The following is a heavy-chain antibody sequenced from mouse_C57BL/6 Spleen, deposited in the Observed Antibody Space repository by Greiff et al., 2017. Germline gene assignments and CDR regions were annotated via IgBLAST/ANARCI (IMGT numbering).Heavy chain of an antibody. D-gene: IGHD2-4*01. Sequence: VKLQQSGPELVKPGASVKISCKASGYAFSSSWMNWVKQRPGKGLEWIGRIYPGDGDTNYNGKFKGKATLTADKSSSTAYMQLSSLTSEDSAVYFCGRYYDYGGAMDYWGQGTSVTVSS. CDR3: GRYYDYGGAMDY. V-gene: IGHV1-82*01. CDR1: GYAFSSSW. CDR2: IYPGDGDT. J-gene: IGHJ4*01.